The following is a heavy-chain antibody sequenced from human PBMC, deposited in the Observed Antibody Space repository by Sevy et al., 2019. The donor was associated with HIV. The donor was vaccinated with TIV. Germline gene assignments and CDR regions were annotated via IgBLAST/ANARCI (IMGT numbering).Heavy chain of an antibody. D-gene: IGHD6-6*01. Sequence: GGSLRLSCAASGFTFSSYGMHWVRQAPGKGLEWVAVISYDGDNKYYAESVKGRFTISRDNSKSTLYLQMNSLRAEDTAVYYCGKEHYSSSSLEMYYNYYGMDVWGQGTTVTVSS. CDR3: GKEHYSSSSLEMYYNYYGMDV. CDR2: ISYDGDNK. CDR1: GFTFSSYG. J-gene: IGHJ6*02. V-gene: IGHV3-30*18.